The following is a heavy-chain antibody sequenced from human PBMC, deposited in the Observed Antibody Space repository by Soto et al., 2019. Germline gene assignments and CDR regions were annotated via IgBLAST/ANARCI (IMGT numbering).Heavy chain of an antibody. CDR2: ISAYNGNT. CDR3: ARVGPSWWDSGLQECFDY. D-gene: IGHD5-12*01. V-gene: IGHV1-18*01. Sequence: ASVKVSCKASGYTFTSYGISWVRQAPGQGLEWMGWISAYNGNTNYAQKLQGRVTMTTDTSTSTAYMELRSLRSDDTAVYYCARVGPSWWDSGLQECFDYWGQGTLVTVSS. J-gene: IGHJ4*02. CDR1: GYTFTSYG.